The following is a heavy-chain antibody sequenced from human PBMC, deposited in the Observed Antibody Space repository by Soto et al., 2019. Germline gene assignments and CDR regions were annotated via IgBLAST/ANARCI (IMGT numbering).Heavy chain of an antibody. CDR1: GFSLSTSGVG. CDR2: IYWDDDK. V-gene: IGHV2-5*02. CDR3: AHRGGFFGELFFSD. Sequence: PSQTLSLTCTFSGFSLSTSGVGVGWIRQPPGKALEWLALIYWDDDKRYSPSLKSRLTITKDTSKNQVVLTMTNMDPVDTATYYCAHRGGFFGELFFSDWGQGTLVTVSS. D-gene: IGHD3-10*01. J-gene: IGHJ4*02.